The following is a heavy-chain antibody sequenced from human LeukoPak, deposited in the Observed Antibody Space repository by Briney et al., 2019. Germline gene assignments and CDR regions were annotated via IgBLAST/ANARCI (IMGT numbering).Heavy chain of an antibody. J-gene: IGHJ6*02. CDR1: GGSISSYY. Sequence: AETLSLTCTVSGGSISSYYWSWIRQPPGKGLEWIGYIYYRGSTNYNPSLKSRVTISVDTSKNQFSLKLSSVTAADTAVYYCARSTTNYYGMDVWGQGTTVTVSS. D-gene: IGHD4-17*01. CDR3: ARSTTNYYGMDV. CDR2: IYYRGST. V-gene: IGHV4-59*01.